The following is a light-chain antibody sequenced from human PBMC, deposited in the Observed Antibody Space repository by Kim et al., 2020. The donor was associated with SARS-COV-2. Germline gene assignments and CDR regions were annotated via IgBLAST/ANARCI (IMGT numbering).Light chain of an antibody. CDR3: ATWDNSLSAGV. Sequence: QSVLTQPPPVSAAPGQKVTISCSGSNSNIGNNFVSWYQQFPGTAPKTLIYDNNKRPSGIPDRFSGSKSGTSATLGITGLQTGDEADYYCATWDNSLSAGVFGGGTQLTVL. CDR2: DNN. CDR1: NSNIGNNF. V-gene: IGLV1-51*01. J-gene: IGLJ3*02.